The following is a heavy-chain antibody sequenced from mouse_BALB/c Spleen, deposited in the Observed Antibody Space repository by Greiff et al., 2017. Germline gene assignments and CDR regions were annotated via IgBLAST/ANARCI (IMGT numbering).Heavy chain of an antibody. CDR2: ISSGSSTI. Sequence: EVMLVESGGGLVQPGGSRKLSCAASGFTFSSFGMHWVRQAPEKGLEWVAYISSGSSTIYYADTVKGRFTISRDNPKNTLFLQMTSLRSEDTAMYYGARVGYDVDWYFDVWGAGTTVTVSS. D-gene: IGHD2-2*01. CDR3: ARVGYDVDWYFDV. CDR1: GFTFSSFG. V-gene: IGHV5-17*02. J-gene: IGHJ1*01.